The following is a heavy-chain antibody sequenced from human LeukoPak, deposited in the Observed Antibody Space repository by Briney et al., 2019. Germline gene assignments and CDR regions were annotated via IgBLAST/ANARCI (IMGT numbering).Heavy chain of an antibody. J-gene: IGHJ4*02. CDR1: VGTFSSYA. CDR3: ARTLSLDGYNHFDF. CDR2: IIPIFGTA. Sequence: SVKVSCKSSVGTFSSYASSWVRPAPGQGLEWMGGIIPIFGTANYAQKFQGRVTITADESTSTTYMELSSLRSEDTAVYYCARTLSLDGYNHFDFWGQGTLVTVSS. D-gene: IGHD5-24*01. V-gene: IGHV1-69*13.